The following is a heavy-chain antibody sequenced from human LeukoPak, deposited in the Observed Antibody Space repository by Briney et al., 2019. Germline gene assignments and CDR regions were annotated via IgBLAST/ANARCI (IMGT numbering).Heavy chain of an antibody. CDR2: IRYDGSNK. J-gene: IGHJ5*02. D-gene: IGHD6-13*01. CDR1: GFTFSSYG. CDR3: AKASSGSWDPNNWFDP. V-gene: IGHV3-30*02. Sequence: GGSLRLSCAASGFTFSSYGMHWVRQAPGKGLEWVAFIRYDGSNKYYADSVKGRFTISRDNSKNTLYLQMNSLRAEDTAVYYCAKASSGSWDPNNWFDPWGQGTLVTVSS.